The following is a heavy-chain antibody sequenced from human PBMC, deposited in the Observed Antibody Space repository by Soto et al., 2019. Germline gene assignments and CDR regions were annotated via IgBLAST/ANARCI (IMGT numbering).Heavy chain of an antibody. CDR1: GGSFSGYY. CDR2: INHSGST. V-gene: IGHV4-34*01. Sequence: SETLSLTCAVYGGSFSGYYWSWIRQPPGKGLEWIGEINHSGSTNYNPSLKSRVTISVDTSKNQFSLKLSSVTAADTAVYYCARGRLRYFVTGGGYYYYGRDVGGQGTTVTAS. D-gene: IGHD3-9*01. CDR3: ARGRLRYFVTGGGYYYYGRDV. J-gene: IGHJ6*02.